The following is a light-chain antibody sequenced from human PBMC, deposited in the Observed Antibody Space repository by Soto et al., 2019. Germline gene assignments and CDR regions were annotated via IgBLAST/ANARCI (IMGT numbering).Light chain of an antibody. CDR2: EVS. CDR1: SSDVGGYNY. CDR3: SPYTSSSPPYV. J-gene: IGLJ1*01. Sequence: QSALTQPASVSGSPGQSITISCTGTSSDVGGYNYVSWYQQHPGKAPKLMIYEVSNRPSGVSNRFSGSKSGDTASLTISRLHAEVEADYYCSPYTSSSPPYVFGTGTNVTVL. V-gene: IGLV2-14*01.